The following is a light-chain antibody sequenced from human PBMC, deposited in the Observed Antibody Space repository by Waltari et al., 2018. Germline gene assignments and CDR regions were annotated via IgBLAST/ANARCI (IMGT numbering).Light chain of an antibody. V-gene: IGLV2-14*03. CDR1: SSDVGTYTF. CDR2: DAT. CDR3: NSYTTSGTVV. J-gene: IGLJ2*01. Sequence: QSALTQPASVSGSPGQSITISCTGTSSDVGTYTFVSWYHQHPGKVPKLIIYDATDRPSGVSSRFSGSKSGNTASLTISGLQAEDEGDYYCNSYTTSGTVVFGGGTKLTVL.